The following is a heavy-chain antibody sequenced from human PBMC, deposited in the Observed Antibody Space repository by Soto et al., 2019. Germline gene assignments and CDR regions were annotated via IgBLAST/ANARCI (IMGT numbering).Heavy chain of an antibody. CDR1: GGSISSGGYY. Sequence: QVQLQESGPGLVKPSQTLSLTCTVSGGSISSGGYYWSWIRQHPGKGLEWIGYIYYSGSTYYNPSLTSLVTISVDTSKNQFSLKLSSVTAADTGLYYCARDSGISPPYWGQGTLVTVSS. D-gene: IGHD3-3*01. J-gene: IGHJ4*02. CDR3: ARDSGISPPY. V-gene: IGHV4-31*01. CDR2: IYYSGST.